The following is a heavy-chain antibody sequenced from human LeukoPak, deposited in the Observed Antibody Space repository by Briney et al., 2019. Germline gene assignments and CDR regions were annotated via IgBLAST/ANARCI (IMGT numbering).Heavy chain of an antibody. CDR3: ARALRRNIGSGWYRLDY. CDR1: GGSISSYY. J-gene: IGHJ4*02. V-gene: IGHV4-59*01. Sequence: SETLSLTCTVSGGSISSYYWSWIRQPPGKGLEWIGYIYYSGSTNYYPSPKSRVTISVDTSKSQFSLKLSSVTAADTAVYYCARALRRNIGSGWYRLDYWGQGTLVTVSS. CDR2: IYYSGST. D-gene: IGHD6-19*01.